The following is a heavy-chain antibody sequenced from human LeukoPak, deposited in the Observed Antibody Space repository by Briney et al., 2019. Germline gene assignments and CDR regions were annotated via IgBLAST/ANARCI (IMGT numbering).Heavy chain of an antibody. V-gene: IGHV3-11*03. CDR2: ISTSSSYT. CDR1: GFTFSDYY. J-gene: IGHJ4*02. CDR3: FYQSDAGIRYFDWSFDY. D-gene: IGHD3-9*01. Sequence: GGSLRLSCAASGFTFSDYYMSWIRHAPGKGLEWVSYISTSSSYTYYADSVKCRFTISRDNSKNPLFLQMNGLRAEDTAIYYCFYQSDAGIRYFDWSFDYWGQGTLVTVSS.